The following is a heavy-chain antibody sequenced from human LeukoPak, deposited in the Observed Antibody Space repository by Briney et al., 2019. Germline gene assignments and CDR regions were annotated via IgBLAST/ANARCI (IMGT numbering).Heavy chain of an antibody. D-gene: IGHD3-10*01. CDR3: ARGLYGSGNYYHCFDY. Sequence: GAPGKVSCNASGSTFTSYYMNWVRQAAGHGVKWMGVINPSGGRTTYAQKFQGRVTMTRDMSTSSDYMELSSLRSEDMVIYYCARGLYGSGNYYHCFDYWGQGNLVTVSS. J-gene: IGHJ4*02. V-gene: IGHV1-46*01. CDR2: INPSGGRT. CDR1: GSTFTSYY.